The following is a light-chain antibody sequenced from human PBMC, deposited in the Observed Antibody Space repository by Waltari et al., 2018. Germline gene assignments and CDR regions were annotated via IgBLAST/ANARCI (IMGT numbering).Light chain of an antibody. V-gene: IGKV3-15*01. CDR1: QSVSSN. J-gene: IGKJ5*01. CDR2: GAS. Sequence: EIAMTQSPATLSVSPGDRVTLSCRASQSVSSNLAWYQQKPGQVPRLLIYGASTRATGISARFSGSGSGTEFTLTISSLQSEDIAVYVCQQYSNRPPITFGQGTRLEIK. CDR3: QQYSNRPPIT.